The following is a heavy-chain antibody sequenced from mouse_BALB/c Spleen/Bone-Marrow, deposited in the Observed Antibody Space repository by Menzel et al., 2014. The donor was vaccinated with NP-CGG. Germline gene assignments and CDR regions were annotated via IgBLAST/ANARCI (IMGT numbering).Heavy chain of an antibody. V-gene: IGHV3-2*02. CDR1: GYSITSDYA. CDR2: INYSGST. J-gene: IGHJ4*01. CDR3: ARSSYVMDY. Sequence: DVKLVESGPGLVKPSQSLSLTCTVTGYSITSDYAWNWIRQFPGNKLEWMGYINYSGSTSYNPSLKSRISITRDTSKNQFFLQLNSVTTEDTATHYCARSSYVMDYWGQGTSVTASS.